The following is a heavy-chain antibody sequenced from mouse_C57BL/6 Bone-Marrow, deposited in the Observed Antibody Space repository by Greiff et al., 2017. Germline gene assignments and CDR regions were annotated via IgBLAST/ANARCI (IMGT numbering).Heavy chain of an antibody. CDR1: GYTFTSYW. V-gene: IGHV1-59*01. CDR3: ARLGTTVVGDY. D-gene: IGHD1-1*01. Sequence: QVQLQQPGAELVRPGTSVKLSCKASGYTFTSYWMHWVKQRPGQGLEWIGMIDPSDSYTNYNQKFKGKATLTVDTSSSTAYMQLSSLTSEDSAVYYCARLGTTVVGDYWGQGTTLTVSS. J-gene: IGHJ2*01. CDR2: IDPSDSYT.